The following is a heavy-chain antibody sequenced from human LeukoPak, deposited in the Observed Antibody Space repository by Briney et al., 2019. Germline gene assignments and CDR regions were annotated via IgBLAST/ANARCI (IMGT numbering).Heavy chain of an antibody. J-gene: IGHJ6*03. CDR3: ARVSWFPGTSYYYMDV. D-gene: IGHD1-1*01. CDR1: GGSISSSTYY. Sequence: SETLSLTCTVSGGSISSSTYYWGWIRQPPGKGLEWIGSIYYSGSTYYNPSLKSRVTISLDTSKNQFSLKLSSVTAADTAVYYCARVSWFPGTSYYYMDVWGKGTPVTVSS. V-gene: IGHV4-39*07. CDR2: IYYSGST.